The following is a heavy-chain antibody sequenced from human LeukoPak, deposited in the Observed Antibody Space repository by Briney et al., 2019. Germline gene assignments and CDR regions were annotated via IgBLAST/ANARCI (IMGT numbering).Heavy chain of an antibody. D-gene: IGHD2-2*01. CDR3: ARDTNPRAKDY. Sequence: GGSLRLSCAASGFTFSNYGMHWVRQAPGKGLEWVASIRYDGFNKYYADSLKGRFTISRDNSKNTLYLQMNSLRAEDTAVYYCARDTNPRAKDYWGQGTLVTVPS. CDR1: GFTFSNYG. CDR2: IRYDGFNK. V-gene: IGHV3-30*02. J-gene: IGHJ4*02.